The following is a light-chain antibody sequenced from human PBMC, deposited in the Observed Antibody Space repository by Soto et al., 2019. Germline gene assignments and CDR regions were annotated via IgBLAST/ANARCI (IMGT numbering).Light chain of an antibody. Sequence: DIQLTQSPSYLSASIGDRVTITCRASQSVRTFLNWYQQKPGLAPKLLISGAFRLHTGVPSRFDGSGSGTDFALTISSLQPEDFANYYCQQTYGTPMYTFGQGTKLEIK. CDR3: QQTYGTPMYT. J-gene: IGKJ2*01. CDR1: QSVRTF. V-gene: IGKV1-39*01. CDR2: GAF.